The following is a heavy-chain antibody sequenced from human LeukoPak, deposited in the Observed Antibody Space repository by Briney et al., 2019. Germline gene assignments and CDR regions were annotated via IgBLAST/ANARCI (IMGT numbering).Heavy chain of an antibody. CDR1: GFTVSSNY. V-gene: IGHV3-53*01. D-gene: IGHD5-12*01. CDR2: IYSGGST. CDR3: ARANIGYDWGNYYYYMDV. J-gene: IGHJ6*03. Sequence: GGSLRLSCAASGFTVSSNYMIWVRQAPGKGLEWVSVIYSGGSTYYADSVKGRFTISRDNSKNTLYLQMNSLRAEDTAVYYCARANIGYDWGNYYYYMDVWGKGTTVTVSS.